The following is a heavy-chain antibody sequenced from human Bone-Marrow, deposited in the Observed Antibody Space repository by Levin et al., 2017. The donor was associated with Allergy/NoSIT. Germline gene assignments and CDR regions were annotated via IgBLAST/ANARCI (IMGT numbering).Heavy chain of an antibody. V-gene: IGHV3-53*01. CDR2: IYTGGSR. D-gene: IGHD2-8*02. CDR3: AKDLEVSGIFFYNGMDV. J-gene: IGHJ6*02. CDR1: GFVVSDFY. Sequence: GESLKISCAASGFVVSDFYMNWVRQTPGKGLEWVSVIYTGGSRYYAESVNGRFTISRDNSKNTLYLQMDSLRDEDTAVYYCAKDLEVSGIFFYNGMDVWGQGTTVTVSS.